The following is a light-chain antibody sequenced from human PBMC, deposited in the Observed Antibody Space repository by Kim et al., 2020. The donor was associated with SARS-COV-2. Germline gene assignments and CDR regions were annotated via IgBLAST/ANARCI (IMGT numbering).Light chain of an antibody. CDR3: QSYDSSNQV. Sequence: GHTVTISCTRSSGSIGSNYVQWYQQRPGSAPTTVIYEDNQRPSGVPDRFSGSIDRSSNSASLTISGLKTEDEADYYCQSYDSSNQVFGGGTQLTVL. J-gene: IGLJ2*01. CDR1: SGSIGSNY. CDR2: EDN. V-gene: IGLV6-57*03.